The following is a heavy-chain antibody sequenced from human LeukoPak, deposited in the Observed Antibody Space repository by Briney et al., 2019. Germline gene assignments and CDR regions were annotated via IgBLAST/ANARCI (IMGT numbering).Heavy chain of an antibody. J-gene: IGHJ3*02. CDR3: ASTRRSGTYLEAFDI. V-gene: IGHV4-39*01. CDR2: IYYSGST. D-gene: IGHD1-26*01. CDR1: GDSIRSSSYY. Sequence: KPSETLSLTCSVSGDSIRSSSYYWVWNRHPPGMGREWLGSIYYSGSTYYNPPLKNLATISVDTSKNQFSLKLTSVTAADTAVFYCASTRRSGTYLEAFDIWGQGTMVTISS.